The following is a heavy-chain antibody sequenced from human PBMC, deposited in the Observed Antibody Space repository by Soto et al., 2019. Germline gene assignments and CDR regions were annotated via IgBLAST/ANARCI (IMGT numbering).Heavy chain of an antibody. CDR2: ISWNSGSI. CDR3: AKDTYYDILGNADY. V-gene: IGHV3-9*01. J-gene: IGHJ4*02. CDR1: GFTFDDYA. D-gene: IGHD3-9*01. Sequence: GGSLRLSCAASGFTFDDYAMHWVRQAPGKGLEWVSGISWNSGSIGYADSVKGRFTISRDNAKNSLYLQMNSLRAEDTALYYCAKDTYYDILGNADYWGQGTLVTVSS.